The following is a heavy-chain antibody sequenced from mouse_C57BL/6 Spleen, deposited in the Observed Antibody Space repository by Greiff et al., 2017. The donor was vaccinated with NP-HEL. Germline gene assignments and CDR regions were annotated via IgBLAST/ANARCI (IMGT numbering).Heavy chain of an antibody. CDR1: GYAFSSYW. CDR2: IYPGDGDT. D-gene: IGHD1-1*01. Sequence: QVQLQQPGAELVKPGASVKISCKASGYAFSSYWMNWVKQRPGKGLEWIGQIYPGDGDTNYNGKFKGKATLTADKSSSTAYMQLSSLTSEDSAVYFCARRYYYGSSYYFDYWGQGTTLTVSS. V-gene: IGHV1-80*01. CDR3: ARRYYYGSSYYFDY. J-gene: IGHJ2*01.